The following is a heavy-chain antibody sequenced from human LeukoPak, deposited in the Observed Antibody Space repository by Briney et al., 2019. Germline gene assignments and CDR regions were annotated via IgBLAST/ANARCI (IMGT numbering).Heavy chain of an antibody. CDR3: ARNVGY. D-gene: IGHD1-26*01. Sequence: SETLCLTCTASGVSISSYCWSWIRQPAGKGLEWIGRIYTSGSTNYNPSLKSRVAMSVDTSKNQFSLKLSSVSAADSAVYYCARNVGYWGQGTLVTVSS. CDR1: GVSISSYC. V-gene: IGHV4-4*07. J-gene: IGHJ4*02. CDR2: IYTSGST.